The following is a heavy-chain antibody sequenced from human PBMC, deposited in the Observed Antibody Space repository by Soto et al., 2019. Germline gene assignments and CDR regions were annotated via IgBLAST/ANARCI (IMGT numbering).Heavy chain of an antibody. J-gene: IGHJ4*02. CDR3: ARTCSGGTCSFDY. Sequence: PGGSLRLACAASGFTFSNSWMHWVRQAPGQGLVWVSRIKSDGTYTNYADSVKGRFTISRDNSENTLYLQMNSLRAEDTAVYYCARTCSGGTCSFDYWGQGTLVTVSS. CDR1: GFTFSNSW. D-gene: IGHD2-15*01. V-gene: IGHV3-74*01. CDR2: IKSDGTYT.